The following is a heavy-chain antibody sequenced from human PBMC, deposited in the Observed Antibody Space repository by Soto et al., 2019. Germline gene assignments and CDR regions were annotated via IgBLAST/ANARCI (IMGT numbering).Heavy chain of an antibody. CDR3: ARGRMITFVGVTPNWFDP. D-gene: IGHD3-16*01. CDR2: INPNSGGT. CDR1: GYTFTGYY. V-gene: IGHV1-2*04. J-gene: IGHJ5*02. Sequence: QVQLVQSGAEVKKPGASVKVSCKASGYTFTGYYMHWVRQAPGQGLEWMGWINPNSGGTNYAQKFQGWVTMTRDTAISTAYMELSRLRSDDTAVYYCARGRMITFVGVTPNWFDPWGQGTLVTVSS.